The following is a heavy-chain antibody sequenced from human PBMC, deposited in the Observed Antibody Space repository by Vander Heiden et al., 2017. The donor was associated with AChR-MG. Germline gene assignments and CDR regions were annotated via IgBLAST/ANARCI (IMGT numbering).Heavy chain of an antibody. CDR2: ISYDGSNK. J-gene: IGHJ4*02. Sequence: QVQLVESGGGVVQPGRSLRLSCAASGFTFRSYAMHWVRQAPGKGLEWVAVISYDGSNKYYADSVKGRFTISRDNSKNTLYLQMNSLRAEDTAVYYCARDYYDSSGYYLDYWGQGTLVTVSS. CDR3: ARDYYDSSGYYLDY. V-gene: IGHV3-30-3*01. CDR1: GFTFRSYA. D-gene: IGHD3-22*01.